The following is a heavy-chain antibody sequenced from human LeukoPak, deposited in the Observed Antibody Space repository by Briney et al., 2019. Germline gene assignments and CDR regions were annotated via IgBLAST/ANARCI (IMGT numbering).Heavy chain of an antibody. Sequence: SETLSLTCAVSGAPVKSYHCSWIRQPPGKGLEWIGHIFYSGTTDYNPSLKSRVTISVDTSKNQVSLKVNSVTAADTAVYYCMCDHWLAWAYWGQGTLVTVSS. D-gene: IGHD6-19*01. V-gene: IGHV4-59*08. CDR2: IFYSGTT. CDR3: MCDHWLAWAY. CDR1: GAPVKSYH. J-gene: IGHJ4*02.